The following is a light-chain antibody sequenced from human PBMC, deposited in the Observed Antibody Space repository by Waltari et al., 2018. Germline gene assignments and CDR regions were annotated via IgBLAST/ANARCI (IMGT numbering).Light chain of an antibody. CDR2: DVS. V-gene: IGLV2-14*03. J-gene: IGLJ2*01. CDR1: SSDVGGYNY. CDR3: SSYTSSSTLS. Sequence: QSALTQPASVSGSPGQSITISCTGTSSDVGGYNYVSWYQQHPGKAPKLMIYDVSNRPSGVSNRFSGSKSCNTASLTISGLQAEDEADYYCSSYTSSSTLSFGGGTKLTVL.